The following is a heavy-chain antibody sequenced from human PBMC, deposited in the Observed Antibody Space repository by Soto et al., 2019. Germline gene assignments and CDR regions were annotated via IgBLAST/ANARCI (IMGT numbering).Heavy chain of an antibody. CDR3: ARDTGYYGSGSYIAFDI. CDR1: GGSISSGDYY. J-gene: IGHJ3*02. CDR2: IYYSGST. V-gene: IGHV4-30-4*01. D-gene: IGHD3-10*01. Sequence: PSETLSLTCTVSGGSISSGDYYWSWIRQPPGKGLEWIGYIYYSGSTYYNPSLKSRVTISVDTSKNQFSLKLSSVTAADTAVYYCARDTGYYGSGSYIAFDIWGQGTMVTVSS.